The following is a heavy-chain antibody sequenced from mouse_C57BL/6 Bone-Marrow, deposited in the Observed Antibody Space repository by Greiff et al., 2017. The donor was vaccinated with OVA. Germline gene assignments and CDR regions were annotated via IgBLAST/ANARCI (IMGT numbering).Heavy chain of an antibody. CDR2: INPNYGIT. CDR3: ACYCGRSYRYFDV. J-gene: IGHJ1*03. CDR1: GYSFTDYN. V-gene: IGHV1-39*01. Sequence: VQLQQSGPELVKPGASVKISCKASGYSFTDYNMNWVKQSNGKSLEWIGVINPNYGITSYNQKFKGKATLTVDQSSSTAYMQLNSLTSEDSAVYYCACYCGRSYRYFDVWGTGTTVTVSS. D-gene: IGHD1-1*01.